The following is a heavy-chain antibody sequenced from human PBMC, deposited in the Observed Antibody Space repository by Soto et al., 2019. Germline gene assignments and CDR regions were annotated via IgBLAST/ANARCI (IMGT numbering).Heavy chain of an antibody. CDR1: GYTFSAYY. D-gene: IGHD2-21*01. J-gene: IGHJ6*02. Sequence: GASVKVSCKASGYTFSAYYMHWVRQAPGQGLEWMGWINPNSGGTNQAQKFQGRVTMTRDTSINTAYMELTSLTSDDTAVYYCARILNAYYGMDVWGQGTTVTVSS. CDR3: ARILNAYYGMDV. CDR2: INPNSGGT. V-gene: IGHV1-2*02.